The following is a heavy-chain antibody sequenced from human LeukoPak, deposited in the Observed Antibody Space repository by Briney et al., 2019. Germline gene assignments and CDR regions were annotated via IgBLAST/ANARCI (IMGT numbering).Heavy chain of an antibody. D-gene: IGHD6-13*01. CDR3: ARSPSAAPRYYYYMDV. J-gene: IGHJ6*03. Sequence: PGRSLRLSCAASGFTFDDYGMSWVRQAPGKGLEWVSGINWNGGSTGYADSVKGRFTISRDNAKNSLYLQMNSLRAEDTALYYCARSPSAAPRYYYYMDVWGKGTTVTVSS. V-gene: IGHV3-20*04. CDR2: INWNGGST. CDR1: GFTFDDYG.